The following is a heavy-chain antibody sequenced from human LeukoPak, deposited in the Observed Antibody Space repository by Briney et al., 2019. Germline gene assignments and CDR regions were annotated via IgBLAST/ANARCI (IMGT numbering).Heavy chain of an antibody. V-gene: IGHV4-59*01. CDR1: GXSISSYF. J-gene: IGHJ4*02. D-gene: IGHD1-26*01. CDR3: ARTRWELSPFDY. Sequence: SETLSLTCTVSGXSISSYFWSWIRQPPGKGREWIGYIYYSGSTNYNPSLKSRVTISVDTSKNQFSLNLSSVTAADTAVYYCARTRWELSPFDYWGQGTLVTVSS. CDR2: IYYSGST.